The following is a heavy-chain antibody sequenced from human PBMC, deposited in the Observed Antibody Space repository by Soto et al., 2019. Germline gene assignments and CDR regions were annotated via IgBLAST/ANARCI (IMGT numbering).Heavy chain of an antibody. Sequence: PSEPLSLTCAVSGGSISSSNWCSWVRQPPGKGLEWIGEIYHSGSTNYNPSLTCRVTISVDKPKNQFSLKLSSVTAADTVVYYCASILNFGSGYEQTYYWGQGTLLTVSS. CDR2: IYHSGST. D-gene: IGHD3-3*01. V-gene: IGHV4-4*02. J-gene: IGHJ4*02. CDR3: ASILNFGSGYEQTYY. CDR1: GGSISSSNW.